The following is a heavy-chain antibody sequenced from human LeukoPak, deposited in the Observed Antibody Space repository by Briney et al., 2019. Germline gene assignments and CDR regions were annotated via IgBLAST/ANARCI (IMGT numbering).Heavy chain of an antibody. CDR1: GGSFSNYY. V-gene: IGHV4-34*01. CDR2: INDSGRT. CDR3: ARRWNYGRNYYIDV. J-gene: IGHJ6*03. D-gene: IGHD1-7*01. Sequence: SETLSLPCAVYGGSFSNYYWRWIRQPPGRGLEWIGEINDSGRTNYNPSLMSRVPVSVDTSKNQFSLRLTSVTATDTAVYYCARRWNYGRNYYIDVWGNGATVSVSS.